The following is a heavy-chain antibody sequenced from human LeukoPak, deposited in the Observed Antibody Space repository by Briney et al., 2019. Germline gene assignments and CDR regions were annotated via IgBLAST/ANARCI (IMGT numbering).Heavy chain of an antibody. CDR2: IYTSGST. CDR1: GRSISSYY. Sequence: SQTMSLTSTVYGRSISSYYWSWIRHPAGNGLEWIGRIYTSGSTNYNPSLKSRVTMSVDTSKNQFSLKLSSVTAADTAVYYCASWGYSYGDAFDIWGQGTMVTVSS. CDR3: ASWGYSYGDAFDI. J-gene: IGHJ3*02. D-gene: IGHD5-18*01. V-gene: IGHV4-4*07.